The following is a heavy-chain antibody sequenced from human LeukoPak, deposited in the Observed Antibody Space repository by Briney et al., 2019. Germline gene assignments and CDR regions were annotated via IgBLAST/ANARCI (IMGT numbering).Heavy chain of an antibody. J-gene: IGHJ4*02. CDR3: VRDDDRPDNGLDY. D-gene: IGHD3-22*01. Sequence: GGSLRLSCTASGFTFNSYAMNWVRQAPGKGLEWVSTIRGSGGSTYTADSVKGRFTISRDNSKNTLYLQMNSLRAEDTAVYYCVRDDDRPDNGLDYWGQGTLVTVSS. CDR1: GFTFNSYA. V-gene: IGHV3-23*01. CDR2: IRGSGGST.